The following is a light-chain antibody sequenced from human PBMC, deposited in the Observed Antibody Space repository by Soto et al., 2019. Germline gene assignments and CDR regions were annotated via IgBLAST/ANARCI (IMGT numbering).Light chain of an antibody. CDR1: QSVDNY. Sequence: EIVLTQSAATLSLSPGERDNLSCRASQSVDNYLAWYQQKPGQAPRLLISETSNRATGIPARCSGSGSGTDYTLTISSLEPEDFAVYYCQQRRSWPITFGQGTRLEIK. V-gene: IGKV3-11*01. CDR2: ETS. CDR3: QQRRSWPIT. J-gene: IGKJ5*01.